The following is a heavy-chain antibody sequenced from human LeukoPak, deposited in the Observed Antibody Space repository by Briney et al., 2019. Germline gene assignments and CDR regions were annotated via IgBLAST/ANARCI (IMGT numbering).Heavy chain of an antibody. CDR1: GLTFSGCW. CDR2: IRQDGNDK. D-gene: IGHD5-18*01. CDR3: ASLDTAENYFSGETH. Sequence: GGSLRLSCAASGLTFSGCWMSWVRQAPGKGLEWVANIRQDGNDKYYVDSVRGRFTISRDNAKNSLYLQMNSLRAEDTAVYYCASLDTAENYFSGETHWGHGTLVTVSS. V-gene: IGHV3-7*01. J-gene: IGHJ4*01.